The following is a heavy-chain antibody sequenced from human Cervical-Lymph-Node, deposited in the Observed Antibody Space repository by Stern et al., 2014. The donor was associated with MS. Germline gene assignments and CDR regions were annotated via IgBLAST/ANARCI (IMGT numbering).Heavy chain of an antibody. D-gene: IGHD2-2*01. CDR3: TKFRDIVLIPAATGGMDV. CDR1: GFIFNNYG. V-gene: IGHV3-30*18. Sequence: QAQLVQSGGGVVQPGRSLRLSCAASGFIFNNYGMHWVRQAPGKGLEWVAVISYDGIHKYYADSVKGRFTISRDNSKNTLYLQMSSLRAEDTAVYYCTKFRDIVLIPAATGGMDVWGQGTAVTVSS. J-gene: IGHJ6*02. CDR2: ISYDGIHK.